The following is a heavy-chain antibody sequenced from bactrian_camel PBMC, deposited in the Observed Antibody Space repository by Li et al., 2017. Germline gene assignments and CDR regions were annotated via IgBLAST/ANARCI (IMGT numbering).Heavy chain of an antibody. Sequence: VQLVESGGGSVQAGGSLKLSCAVSQSSYSHYIMGWFRQAPGKEREKVAIKYTGGAVTYYHDSVKGRFTISHDNAKTTVYLQMNNLKPEDTAMYYCAALGSVRCSDVVYLTDFAGDEYTYWGQGTQVTVS. CDR2: KYTGGAVT. J-gene: IGHJ4*01. D-gene: IGHD3*01. CDR3: AALGSVRCSDVVYLTDFAGDEYTY. V-gene: IGHV3S54*01. CDR1: QSSYSHYI.